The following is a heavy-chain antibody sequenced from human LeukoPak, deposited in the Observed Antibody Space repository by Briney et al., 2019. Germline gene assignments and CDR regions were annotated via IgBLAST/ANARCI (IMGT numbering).Heavy chain of an antibody. D-gene: IGHD5-24*01. J-gene: IGHJ4*02. Sequence: PSETLSLTCTVSGGSISSSSYFWGWIRQPPGKGLEWIGEINHSGSTNYNPSLKSRVTISVDTSKNQFSLKLSSVTAADTAVYYCARVRGYNSIDYWGQGTLVTVSS. CDR1: GGSISSSSYF. V-gene: IGHV4-39*07. CDR3: ARVRGYNSIDY. CDR2: INHSGST.